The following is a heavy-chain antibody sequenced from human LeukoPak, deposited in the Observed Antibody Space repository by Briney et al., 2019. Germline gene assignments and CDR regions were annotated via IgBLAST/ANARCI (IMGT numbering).Heavy chain of an antibody. Sequence: TGGSLRLSCTASGFTFSSYWMSWVRQAPGKGLEWVANIKQDGSEKYYVDSMKGRFTISRGNAKNSLYLQMNSLRAEDTAVYYCARVVGYQYYFDFWGQGTLVTVSS. V-gene: IGHV3-7*01. CDR3: ARVVGYQYYFDF. CDR1: GFTFSSYW. CDR2: IKQDGSEK. D-gene: IGHD5-18*01. J-gene: IGHJ4*02.